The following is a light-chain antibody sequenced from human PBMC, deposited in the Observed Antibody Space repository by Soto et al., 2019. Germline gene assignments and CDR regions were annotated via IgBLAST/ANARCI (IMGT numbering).Light chain of an antibody. CDR2: EGH. J-gene: IGLJ1*01. CDR3: CLYIGATTYV. CDR1: STDFVSYNR. V-gene: IGLV2-18*01. Sequence: QSVLTQPPSVSGSPGQSVTISCTGTSTDFVSYNRVSWYQQPPGTAPKLMISEGHRRPSGVPDRFSGSTSVNSASLTISGLQADDEADYYCCLYIGATTYVFGTGTKVTVL.